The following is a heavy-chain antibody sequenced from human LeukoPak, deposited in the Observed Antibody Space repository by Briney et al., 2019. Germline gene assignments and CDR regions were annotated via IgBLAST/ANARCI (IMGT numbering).Heavy chain of an antibody. Sequence: PSETLSLTCTVSGGSISSSSYYWGWIRQPPGKGLEWIGSIYYSGSTYYNPSLKSRVTISVDTSKNQFSLKLSSVTAADTAVYYCAKVLTIEEGYFDYWGQGTLVTVSS. CDR2: IYYSGST. D-gene: IGHD3-3*01. J-gene: IGHJ4*02. CDR1: GGSISSSSYY. CDR3: AKVLTIEEGYFDY. V-gene: IGHV4-39*07.